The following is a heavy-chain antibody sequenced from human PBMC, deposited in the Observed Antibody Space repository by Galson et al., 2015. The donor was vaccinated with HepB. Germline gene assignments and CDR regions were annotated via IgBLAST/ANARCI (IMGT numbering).Heavy chain of an antibody. CDR3: ARGNRLYASSWSPLAFDI. V-gene: IGHV1-8*01. CDR2: VNPASGAT. CDR1: GYTFTNYD. D-gene: IGHD6-13*01. Sequence: SVKVSCKASGYTFTNYDIDWVRQATGQGLEWMGWVNPASGATGYAQKFQGRVTMTRDTSISTAYMALSSLTSEDTALYYCARGNRLYASSWSPLAFDIWGQGTMVTVSS. J-gene: IGHJ3*02.